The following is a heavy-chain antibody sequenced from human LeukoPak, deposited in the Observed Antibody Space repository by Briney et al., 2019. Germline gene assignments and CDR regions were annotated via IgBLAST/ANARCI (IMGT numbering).Heavy chain of an antibody. V-gene: IGHV4-31*03. CDR1: GGSISSGGYY. CDR2: IYYSGST. CDR3: ARAHCSSTSCYTDWFDP. J-gene: IGHJ5*02. Sequence: SQALSLTCTVSGGSISSGGYYWSWIRQHPGKGLEWIGYIYYSGSTYYNPSLKSRVTISVDTSKNQFSLKLSSVTAADTAVYYCARAHCSSTSCYTDWFDPWGQGTLVTVSS. D-gene: IGHD2-2*02.